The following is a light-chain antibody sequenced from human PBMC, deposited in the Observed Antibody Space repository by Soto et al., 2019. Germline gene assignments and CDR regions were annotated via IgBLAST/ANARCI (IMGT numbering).Light chain of an antibody. CDR2: GAS. CDR1: QSVSSN. CDR3: QQYNSWPPFT. J-gene: IGKJ3*01. Sequence: EIVMTQSPATLSVSPGERATLSCRASQSVSSNLAWYQQKPGQAPRLLIYGASTRVTGIPARFSGSGSGTEFPLTISSLQSEDFAVYYCQQYNSWPPFTFGPGPKVDIK. V-gene: IGKV3-15*01.